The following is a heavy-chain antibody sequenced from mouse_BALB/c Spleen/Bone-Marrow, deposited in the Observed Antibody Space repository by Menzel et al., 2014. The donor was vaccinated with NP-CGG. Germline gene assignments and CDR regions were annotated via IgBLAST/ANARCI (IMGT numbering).Heavy chain of an antibody. J-gene: IGHJ2*01. D-gene: IGHD2-1*01. CDR1: GFTFSDYY. CDR3: ARVSYVYFDY. Sequence: EVHLVESGGGLVKPGGSLKLSCAASGFTFSDYYMYWVRQTPEKRLEWVATISDGGSYTYYPDSVKGRFTISRDNAKNNLYLQMSSLKSEDTAMYYCARVSYVYFDYWGQGTTLTVSS. CDR2: ISDGGSYT. V-gene: IGHV5-4*02.